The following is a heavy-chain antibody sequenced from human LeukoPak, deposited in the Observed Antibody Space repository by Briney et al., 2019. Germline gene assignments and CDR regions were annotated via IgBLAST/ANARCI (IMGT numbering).Heavy chain of an antibody. V-gene: IGHV3-48*01. CDR3: VREGGAHRFDP. J-gene: IGHJ5*02. Sequence: GGSLRLSCAASGFTVSSYSMNWVRQAPGKGLEWVSYISSSSSTIYYADSVKGRFIISRDNSQNTLYLQMNSLRAEDTAVYHCVREGGAHRFDPWGQGTLVTVSS. CDR2: ISSSSSTI. CDR1: GFTVSSYS. D-gene: IGHD3-16*01.